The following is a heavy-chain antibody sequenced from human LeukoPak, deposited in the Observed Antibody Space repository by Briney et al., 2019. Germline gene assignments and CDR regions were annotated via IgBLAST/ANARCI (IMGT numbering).Heavy chain of an antibody. CDR3: ARYSHYSDGVV. V-gene: IGHV3-74*01. Sequence: GGSLRLSCAASGFTLSSYWMHWVRQVPGKGLVWVSRINPDGSTTTYADSVKGRFTISRDNAKNTLYLQMNSLRAEDTAVYYCARYSHYSDGVVWGQGTLVTVSS. CDR1: GFTLSSYW. D-gene: IGHD4-17*01. CDR2: INPDGSTT. J-gene: IGHJ4*02.